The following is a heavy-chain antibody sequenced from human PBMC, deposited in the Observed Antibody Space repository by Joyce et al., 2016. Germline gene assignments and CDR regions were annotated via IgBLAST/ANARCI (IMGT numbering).Heavy chain of an antibody. D-gene: IGHD2-2*01. CDR1: GFTFGSYA. CDR2: VSFEGGNT. CDR3: AYCSSTTCLYYYYFDY. J-gene: IGHJ4*02. V-gene: IGHV3-30*04. Sequence: QVQLVESGGGVVQPGRSLRLSCAASGFTFGSYAMHWVRQAPGKGLEHVAVVSFEGGNTYYADSVKGRFTISRDNSRNTAYLQMNSLRPEDTAVYYCAYCSSTTCLYYYYFDYWGQGTLVTVSS.